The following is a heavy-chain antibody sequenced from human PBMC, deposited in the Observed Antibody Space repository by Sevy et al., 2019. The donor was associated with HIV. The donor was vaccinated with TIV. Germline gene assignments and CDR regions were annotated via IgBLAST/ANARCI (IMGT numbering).Heavy chain of an antibody. CDR3: ARDNNFWRGYYTGRGGAFDI. D-gene: IGHD3-3*01. CDR2: IWYDGSNK. Sequence: GGSLRLSCAASGFTFSSYGMHWVRQAPGKGLEWVAVIWYDGSNKYYADSVKGRFTISRDNSKNTLYLQMNSLSAEDTAVYYCARDNNFWRGYYTGRGGAFDIWGQGTMVTVSS. CDR1: GFTFSSYG. J-gene: IGHJ3*02. V-gene: IGHV3-33*01.